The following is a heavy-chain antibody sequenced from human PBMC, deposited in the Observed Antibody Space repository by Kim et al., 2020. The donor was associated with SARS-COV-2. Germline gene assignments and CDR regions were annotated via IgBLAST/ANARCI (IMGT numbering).Heavy chain of an antibody. D-gene: IGHD5-18*01. Sequence: SVKGRFTISGDNAKNALYLQMSSLRAEDTAVYYCAREQAGDTAMLTGFDYWGQGALVTVSS. J-gene: IGHJ4*02. CDR3: AREQAGDTAMLTGFDY. V-gene: IGHV3-11*06.